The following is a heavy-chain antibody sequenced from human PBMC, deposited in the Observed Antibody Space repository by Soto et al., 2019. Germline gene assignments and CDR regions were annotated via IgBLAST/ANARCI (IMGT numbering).Heavy chain of an antibody. V-gene: IGHV3-30*03. Sequence: HGGSMRLASVGCGVSVWNKGIHGVRQNPGKGLESVAFTSYDGSDTFYEDYVKGRFTISTDNSKNTLFLRMSNLRAEDTAMYYCTSFRVAASALDLWGQGALVTVSS. CDR3: TSFRVAASALDL. CDR1: GVSVWNKG. J-gene: IGHJ5*02. D-gene: IGHD3-10*01. CDR2: TSYDGSDT.